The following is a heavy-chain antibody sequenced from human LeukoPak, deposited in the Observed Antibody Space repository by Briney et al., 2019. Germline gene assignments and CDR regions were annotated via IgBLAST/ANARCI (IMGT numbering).Heavy chain of an antibody. J-gene: IGHJ4*02. Sequence: ASVKVSCKASGYTFTSYGISWVRQAPGQGLEWMGWISAYNGNTNYAQKLQGRVTMTTDTSTSTAYMELRSLRSDDTAVYYCARDRLGYCSGGSCRDDYWGQGTLVTVSS. V-gene: IGHV1-18*01. CDR1: GYTFTSYG. CDR3: ARDRLGYCSGGSCRDDY. D-gene: IGHD2-15*01. CDR2: ISAYNGNT.